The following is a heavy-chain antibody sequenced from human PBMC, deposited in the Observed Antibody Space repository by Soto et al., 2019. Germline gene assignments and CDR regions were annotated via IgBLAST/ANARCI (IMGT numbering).Heavy chain of an antibody. CDR3: ARDLRITMVRGVIAAQLSDDYYYYGMDV. J-gene: IGHJ6*02. D-gene: IGHD3-10*01. CDR1: GYTFTSYY. V-gene: IGHV1-46*01. CDR2: INPSGGST. Sequence: ASVKVSCKASGYTFTSYYMHWVRQAPGQGLEWMGIINPSGGSTSYAQKFQDRVTMTRDTSTSTVYMELSSLRSEDTAVYYCARDLRITMVRGVIAAQLSDDYYYYGMDVWGQGTTVTVSS.